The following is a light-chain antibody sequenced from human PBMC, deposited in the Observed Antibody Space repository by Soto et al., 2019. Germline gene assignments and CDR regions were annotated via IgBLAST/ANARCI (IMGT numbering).Light chain of an antibody. V-gene: IGKV1-5*01. CDR3: QQLFDSPIT. CDR1: QSLNSL. J-gene: IGKJ5*01. CDR2: DAS. Sequence: DIQMTQSPSTLSSSVGDRFTITFLASQSLNSLLACYQQKPGRAPKLLIYDASTLESGVPSRFSATVSGTEFSLTITSLQPEDFATYYCQQLFDSPITFGQGTRLEIK.